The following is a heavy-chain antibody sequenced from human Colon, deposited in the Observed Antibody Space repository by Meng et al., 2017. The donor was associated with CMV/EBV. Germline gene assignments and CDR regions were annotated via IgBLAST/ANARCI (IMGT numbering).Heavy chain of an antibody. J-gene: IGHJ4*02. CDR3: ARGRPNWSGVLDY. CDR1: GYTFTSYG. CDR2: ISGSTGYT. V-gene: IGHV1-18*01. D-gene: IGHD1-1*01. Sequence: LVQFGVGVKEPGASVLVSCRSSGYTFTSYGINWVRQAPGQGLEWMGWISGSTGYTNRAQKFQGRVTMTTDTSTSTAYLALTSLTSNDTAVYYCARGRPNWSGVLDYWGQGTLVTVSS.